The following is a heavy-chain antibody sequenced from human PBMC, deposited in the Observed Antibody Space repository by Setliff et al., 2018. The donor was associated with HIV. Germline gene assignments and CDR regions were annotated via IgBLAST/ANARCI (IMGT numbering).Heavy chain of an antibody. V-gene: IGHV3-33*01. D-gene: IGHD6-19*01. CDR2: IWYDGSNK. CDR3: ARDPAMSGWALAD. Sequence: GGSLRLSCAASGFTFKTDAMHWVRQAPGKGLEWVAFIWYDGSNKEYGDSVKGRFTISRDNSKSMVYLEMNNLRGEDSAVYYCARDPAMSGWALADWGQGTQVTVSS. CDR1: GFTFKTDA. J-gene: IGHJ4*02.